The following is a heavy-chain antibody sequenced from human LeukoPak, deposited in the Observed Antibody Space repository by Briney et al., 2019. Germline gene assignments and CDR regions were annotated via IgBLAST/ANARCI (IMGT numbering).Heavy chain of an antibody. CDR3: ARDGYGGGGYEASSVMAV. J-gene: IGHJ6*02. CDR2: INAGNGNT. CDR1: GYTFTSYA. Sequence: ASVKVSCKASGYTFTSYAMHWVRQAPGQRLEWMGWINAGNGNTKYSQKFQGRVTITRDTSASTAYMELSSLRSEDTAVYYCARDGYGGGGYEASSVMAVWGQGPTVTVPS. V-gene: IGHV1-3*01. D-gene: IGHD6-19*01.